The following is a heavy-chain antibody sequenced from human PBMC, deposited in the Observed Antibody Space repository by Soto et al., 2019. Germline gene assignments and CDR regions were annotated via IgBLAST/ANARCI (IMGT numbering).Heavy chain of an antibody. CDR1: GGSISSGDYF. D-gene: IGHD4-17*01. CDR2: IYFSGSA. V-gene: IGHV4-31*03. J-gene: IGHJ4*02. CDR3: ARDDYLSTHEYGY. Sequence: SETLSLTCTVSGGSISSGDYFWTWIRQLPGKGLEWMGYIYFSGSAYYNPPLKSRLTMSLDTSENQFSLRLTSVTAADTGPYFCARDDYLSTHEYGYWGQGILVTVSS.